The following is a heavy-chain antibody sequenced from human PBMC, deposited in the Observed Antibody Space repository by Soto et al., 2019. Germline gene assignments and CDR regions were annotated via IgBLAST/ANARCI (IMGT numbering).Heavy chain of an antibody. CDR1: GGTFGSYA. CDR2: IIPITGTA. V-gene: IGHV1-69*01. J-gene: IGHJ6*02. D-gene: IGHD2-2*01. Sequence: QVQLVQSGAEVKKPGSSVKVSCKASGGTFGSYAISWVRQAPGQGPEWMGGIIPITGTANYAQKSQGRVTITADESTSTASMQLSSLRSEDTAVYYCARSQGSSTSLEIYYYYYYGMDVWGQGTTVTVSS. CDR3: ARSQGSSTSLEIYYYYYYGMDV.